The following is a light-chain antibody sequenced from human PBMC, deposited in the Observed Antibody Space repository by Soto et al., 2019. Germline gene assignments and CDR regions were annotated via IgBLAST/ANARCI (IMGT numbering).Light chain of an antibody. V-gene: IGKV3-20*01. Sequence: EIVLTQSPGTLSLSPGERATLSCRASQSVSSSYLAWYQQKPGQAPRLLIYGASSRSTGIPDRFSTSGSGTDFTLAISRLEPEDFAVYYCQPYGSSLWTFGQGTKVEIK. J-gene: IGKJ1*01. CDR1: QSVSSSY. CDR2: GAS. CDR3: QPYGSSLWT.